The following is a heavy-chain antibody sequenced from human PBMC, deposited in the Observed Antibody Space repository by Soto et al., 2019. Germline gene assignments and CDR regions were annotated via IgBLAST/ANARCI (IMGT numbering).Heavy chain of an antibody. CDR1: GGSITSYH. CDR2: TSYTGNT. D-gene: IGHD2-8*01. V-gene: IGHV4-59*03. Sequence: PXETLSLSCIVSGGSITSYHVSWIRQFPEKGLDWIASTSYTGNTKYNPSFQSRVTISIDTSKNQLSFKMTCITAADAAVYYFFTDRHAGFNHYFDHWGQGTLVTVSS. J-gene: IGHJ4*02. CDR3: FTDRHAGFNHYFDH.